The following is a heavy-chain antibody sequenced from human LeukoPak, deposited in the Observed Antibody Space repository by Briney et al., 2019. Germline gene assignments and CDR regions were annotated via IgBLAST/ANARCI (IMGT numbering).Heavy chain of an antibody. D-gene: IGHD5-12*01. CDR2: IKQDGSEK. J-gene: IGHJ4*02. Sequence: GGSLRLSCAASGFTFSSYAMSWVRQAPGKGLEWVANIKQDGSEKYYVDSVKGRFTTSRDNAKNSLYLQMNSLRAEDTAVYYCVREGLYSGYEWYWGQGTLVTVSS. CDR1: GFTFSSYA. V-gene: IGHV3-7*01. CDR3: VREGLYSGYEWY.